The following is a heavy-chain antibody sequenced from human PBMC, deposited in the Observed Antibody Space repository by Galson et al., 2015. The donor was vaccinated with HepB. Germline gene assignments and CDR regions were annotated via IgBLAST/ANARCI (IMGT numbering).Heavy chain of an antibody. CDR2: INPSGGST. CDR3: ARDCKIEATSPYFDY. D-gene: IGHD5-12*01. CDR1: GYTFTSYY. J-gene: IGHJ4*02. V-gene: IGHV1-46*01. Sequence: SVKVSCKASGYTFTSYYMHWVRQAPGQGLEWMGIINPSGGSTSCAQKFQGRVTMTRDTSTSTVYMELSSLRSEDTAVYYCARDCKIEATSPYFDYWGQGTLVTVSS.